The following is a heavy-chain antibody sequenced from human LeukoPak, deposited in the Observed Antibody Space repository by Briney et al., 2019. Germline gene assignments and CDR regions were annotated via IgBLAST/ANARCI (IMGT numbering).Heavy chain of an antibody. V-gene: IGHV4-34*01. J-gene: IGHJ4*02. CDR1: GGSFSGYY. Sequence: SETLSLTCAVYGGSFSGYYWSWIRQPPGKGLEWIGEINHSGSTNYNPSLKSRVTISVDTSKNQSSLKLSSVTAADTAVYYCARGVRYCSSTSCPRGYFDYWGQGTLVTVSS. D-gene: IGHD2-2*01. CDR2: INHSGST. CDR3: ARGVRYCSSTSCPRGYFDY.